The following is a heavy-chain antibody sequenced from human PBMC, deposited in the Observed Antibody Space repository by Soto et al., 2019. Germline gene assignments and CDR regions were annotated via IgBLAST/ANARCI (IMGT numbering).Heavy chain of an antibody. V-gene: IGHV3-11*01. CDR3: ARDLQRKSDTAMVKDPFGY. Sequence: GSLRLSCAASGFTFSDYYMSWIRQAPGRGLEWVSYISSSGSTIYYADSVKGRFTISRDNAKNSLYLQMNSLRAEDTAVYYCARDLQRKSDTAMVKDPFGYWGQGTLVTVPQ. J-gene: IGHJ4*02. D-gene: IGHD5-18*01. CDR2: ISSSGSTI. CDR1: GFTFSDYY.